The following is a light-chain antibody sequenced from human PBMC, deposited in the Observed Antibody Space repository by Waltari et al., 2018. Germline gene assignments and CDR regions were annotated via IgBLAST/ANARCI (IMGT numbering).Light chain of an antibody. Sequence: DIQMTQSPSTLSASVGDRVTITCRASQSISSWLAWYQQKPGTAPKLLFYKASSLESGVPSRFSGSGSGTEFTLTISSLQPDDFATYYCQQYNSYCTFGGGTKVEIK. V-gene: IGKV1-5*03. CDR1: QSISSW. CDR3: QQYNSYCT. J-gene: IGKJ4*01. CDR2: KAS.